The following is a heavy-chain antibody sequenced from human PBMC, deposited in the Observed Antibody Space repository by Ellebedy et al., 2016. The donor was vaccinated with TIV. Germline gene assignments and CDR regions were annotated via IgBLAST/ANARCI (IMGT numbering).Heavy chain of an antibody. CDR2: ISGSGGYT. Sequence: ETLSLTCAASGFTFSSYAMSWVRQAPGKGLEWVSAISGSGGYTYYAASVKGRFTISRDNSKNTLYLQRNSLRAEDTAVYYCAKETTVVKSAWVPGFDPWGQGTLVTVSS. CDR1: GFTFSSYA. D-gene: IGHD4-23*01. CDR3: AKETTVVKSAWVPGFDP. J-gene: IGHJ5*02. V-gene: IGHV3-23*01.